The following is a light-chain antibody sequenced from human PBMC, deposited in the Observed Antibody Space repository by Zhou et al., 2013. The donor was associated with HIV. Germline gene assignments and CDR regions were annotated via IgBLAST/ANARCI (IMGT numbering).Light chain of an antibody. J-gene: IGKJ4*01. CDR1: QSVSSSY. CDR3: QQRSNWPPLT. V-gene: IGKV3D-20*02. Sequence: EIVLTQSPGTLSLSPGERATLSCRASQSVSSSYLAWYQQKPGQAPRLLIYGASSRATGIPDRFSGSGSGTDFSLIISRLEPEDFAVYYCQQRSNWPPLTFGGGTKVEIK. CDR2: GAS.